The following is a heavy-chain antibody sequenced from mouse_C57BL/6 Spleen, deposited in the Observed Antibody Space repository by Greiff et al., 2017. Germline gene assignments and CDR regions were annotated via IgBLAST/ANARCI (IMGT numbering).Heavy chain of an antibody. J-gene: IGHJ1*03. V-gene: IGHV1-50*01. CDR2: IDPSDSYT. Sequence: QVQLQQPGAELVKPGASVKLSCKASGYTFTSYWMQWVKQRPGQGLEWIGEIDPSDSYTNYNQKFKGKATLTVDTSSSTAYMQLSSLTSEDSAVYYCARYRYFYVWGTGTTVTVSS. CDR1: GYTFTSYW. CDR3: ARYRYFYV.